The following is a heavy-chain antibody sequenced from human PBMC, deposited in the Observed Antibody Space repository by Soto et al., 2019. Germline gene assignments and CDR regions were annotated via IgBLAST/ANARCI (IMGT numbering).Heavy chain of an antibody. CDR1: GFTLSING. CDR2: ITGSGRT. D-gene: IGHD6-19*01. CDR3: SGHGSGSA. Sequence: LRLSCAASGFTLSINGMTWARQAPGKGLEWVSDITGSGRTYYADSVKGRFTISRDISKNTLFLQMNSLRAEDTAVYYCSGHGSGSAWGQGTLVTVSS. V-gene: IGHV3-23*01. J-gene: IGHJ5*02.